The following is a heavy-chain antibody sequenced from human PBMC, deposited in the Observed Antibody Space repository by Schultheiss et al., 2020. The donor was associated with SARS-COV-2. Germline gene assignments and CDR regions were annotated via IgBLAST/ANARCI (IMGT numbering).Heavy chain of an antibody. CDR2: MNPNSGNT. CDR1: GYTFTSYD. D-gene: IGHD3-3*01. V-gene: IGHV1-8*01. Sequence: ASVKVSCKASGYTFTSYDINWVRQATGQGLEWMGWMNPNSGNTGYAQKFQGRVTMTRNTSISTAYMELSSLRSEDTAVYYCARNAREEYYDFWSGYNPSGMDVWGQGTTVTVSS. CDR3: ARNAREEYYDFWSGYNPSGMDV. J-gene: IGHJ6*02.